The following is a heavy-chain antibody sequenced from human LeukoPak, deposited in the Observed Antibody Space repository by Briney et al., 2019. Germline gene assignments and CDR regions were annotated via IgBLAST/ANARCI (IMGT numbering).Heavy chain of an antibody. CDR1: GFTFSSYA. V-gene: IGHV3-23*01. CDR3: AGYNCSSTTCYTGGFDY. CDR2: VSGSGGST. D-gene: IGHD2-2*02. Sequence: GGSLRLSCAASGFTFSSYALSWVRQAPGKGLEWVSAVSGSGGSTYYADSVKGRFTISRDNSKNTLYLQMNSLRAEDTAVYYCAGYNCSSTTCYTGGFDYWGQGTLVTVSS. J-gene: IGHJ4*02.